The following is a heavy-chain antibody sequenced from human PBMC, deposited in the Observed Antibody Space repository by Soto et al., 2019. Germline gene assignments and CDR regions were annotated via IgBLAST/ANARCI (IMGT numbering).Heavy chain of an antibody. Sequence: ASVKVSCKASGYTFTSYDINWVRQATGQGLEWMGWLNPNSGNTGYAQKFQGRVTMTRNTSISTAYMELSSLRSEDTAVYYCARVGVGAGWPYVMDVWGQGTTVTFSS. V-gene: IGHV1-8*01. D-gene: IGHD1-26*01. CDR2: LNPNSGNT. J-gene: IGHJ6*02. CDR3: ARVGVGAGWPYVMDV. CDR1: GYTFTSYD.